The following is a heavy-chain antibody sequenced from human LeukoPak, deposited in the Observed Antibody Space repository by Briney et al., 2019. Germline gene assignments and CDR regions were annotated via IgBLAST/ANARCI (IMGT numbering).Heavy chain of an antibody. CDR1: GFTVSSNY. V-gene: IGHV3-66*02. CDR2: IYSGGST. Sequence: GGSLRLSCAASGFTVSSNYMSWVRQAPGKGLEWVSVIYSGGSTYYADFVKGRFTISRDNSKNTLYLQMNSLRAEDTAVYYCARETWAYDFWSGYYQRWFDPWGQGTLVTVSS. CDR3: ARETWAYDFWSGYYQRWFDP. J-gene: IGHJ5*02. D-gene: IGHD3-3*01.